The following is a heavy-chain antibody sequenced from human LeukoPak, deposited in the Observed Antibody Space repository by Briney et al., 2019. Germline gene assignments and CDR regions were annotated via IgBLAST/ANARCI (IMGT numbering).Heavy chain of an antibody. J-gene: IGHJ4*02. D-gene: IGHD5-24*01. V-gene: IGHV3-7*01. CDR3: ERDGRGGHNDR. CDR1: GFIFTNYW. Sequence: GGSLRLSCETSGFIFTNYWMSWIRQASGKRPEWVANIREDGREKKYVDSVEGRFTISRDNARKSIYLQMNSLRGEDTAIYYCERDGRGGHNDRWGQGTRVIVSS. CDR2: IREDGREK.